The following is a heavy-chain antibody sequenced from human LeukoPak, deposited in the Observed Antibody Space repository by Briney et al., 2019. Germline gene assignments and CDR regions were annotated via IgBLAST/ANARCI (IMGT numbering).Heavy chain of an antibody. CDR1: GGTFSSYA. CDR3: AREGYCSGGSCYSRWFDP. CDR2: IIPIFGTA. D-gene: IGHD2-15*01. Sequence: GSSVKVSCKASGGTFSSYAISWVRQAPGQGLEWMGGIIPIFGTANYAQKFQGRVTITADKSTSTAYMEPSSLRSEDTAVYYCAREGYCSGGSCYSRWFDPWGQGTLVTVSS. V-gene: IGHV1-69*06. J-gene: IGHJ5*02.